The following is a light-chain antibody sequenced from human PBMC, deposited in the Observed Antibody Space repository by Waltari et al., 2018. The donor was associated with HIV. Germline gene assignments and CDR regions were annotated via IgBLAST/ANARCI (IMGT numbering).Light chain of an antibody. CDR3: YSTDSSGKGV. Sequence: SYGLTQPPSVPESPGKRPRITGPGNTCPKKHVYWYHQKSGQAPVLVIYEDTKRPSGIPERFSGSSSGTMATLTISGAQVDDEGDYYCYSTDSSGKGVFGGGTKLTVL. V-gene: IGLV3-10*01. CDR2: EDT. J-gene: IGLJ3*02. CDR1: TCPKKH.